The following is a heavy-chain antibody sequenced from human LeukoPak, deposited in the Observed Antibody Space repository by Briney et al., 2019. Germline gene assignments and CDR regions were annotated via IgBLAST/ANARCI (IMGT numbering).Heavy chain of an antibody. CDR2: VHSSGGVI. D-gene: IGHD1-26*01. V-gene: IGHV1-46*01. J-gene: IGHJ5*02. Sequence: SVKVSCKASGYTFTSDYMNWVRQAPGQGLEWMGIVHSSGGVIRYAQEFQGRVTVTRDTSTSTVYMELSSLRSEDTAVYYCAGSSHQRNWFDPWGQGTLVIVSS. CDR1: GYTFTSDY. CDR3: AGSSHQRNWFDP.